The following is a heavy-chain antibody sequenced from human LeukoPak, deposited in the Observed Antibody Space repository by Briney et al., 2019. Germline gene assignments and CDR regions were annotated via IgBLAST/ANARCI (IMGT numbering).Heavy chain of an antibody. J-gene: IGHJ4*02. V-gene: IGHV3-30-3*01. Sequence: GGSLRLSCAASGFTFSNYAMHWVRQAPGKGLEWVTLISYDGSNIQYADSVKGRFTISRDNSKNTLYLQMNSLRAEDTAVYYCVGDFDYWGQGTLVTVSS. CDR3: VGDFDY. CDR2: ISYDGSNI. CDR1: GFTFSNYA.